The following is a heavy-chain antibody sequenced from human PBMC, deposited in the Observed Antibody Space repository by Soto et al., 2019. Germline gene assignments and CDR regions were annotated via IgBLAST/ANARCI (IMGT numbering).Heavy chain of an antibody. V-gene: IGHV3-33*01. CDR2: ILNDGSNR. J-gene: IGHJ6*02. CDR1: GFTFSNYG. CDR3: ARDDEYSGNGMDV. D-gene: IGHD3-10*01. Sequence: QVQLVESGGGVVQPGRSLRLSCAASGFTFSNYGMHWVRQAPGKGLEWVAVILNDGSNRYHADSVKDRFTISRDNSKNTLYLQMYILRAEDTAVYYCARDDEYSGNGMDVWGQGTTVTVS.